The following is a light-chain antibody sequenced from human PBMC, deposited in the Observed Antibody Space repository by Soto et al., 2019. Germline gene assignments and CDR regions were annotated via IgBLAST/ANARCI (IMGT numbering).Light chain of an antibody. J-gene: IGLJ1*01. CDR2: DVT. V-gene: IGLV2-14*03. CDR1: SNDIGGHNA. Sequence: QSVLTQPASVSGSPGHSITISCTGTSNDIGGHNAVSWYQQYSGEAPRLLIYDVTSRAAGVSNRFSASKSGNTASLTISGLQAEDEADYYCSSYTSRSSSTYVFGTGTKVTVL. CDR3: SSYTSRSSSTYV.